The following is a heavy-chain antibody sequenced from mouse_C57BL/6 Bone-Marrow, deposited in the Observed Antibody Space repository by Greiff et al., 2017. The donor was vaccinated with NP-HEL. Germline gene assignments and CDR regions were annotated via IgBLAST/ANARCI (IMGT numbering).Heavy chain of an antibody. V-gene: IGHV5-4*01. Sequence: EVHLVESGGGLVKPGGSLKLSCAASGFTFSSYAMSWVRQTPEKRLEWVATISDGGSYTYYPDNVKGRFTISRENAKNNLYLQMSHLKSEDTAMYYCARDVLYDYWGQGTTLTVSS. D-gene: IGHD2-1*01. CDR1: GFTFSSYA. CDR2: ISDGGSYT. J-gene: IGHJ2*01. CDR3: ARDVLYDY.